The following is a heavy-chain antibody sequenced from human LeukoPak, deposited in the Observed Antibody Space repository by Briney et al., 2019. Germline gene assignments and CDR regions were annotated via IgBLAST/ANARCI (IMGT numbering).Heavy chain of an antibody. CDR3: AGGGLGYGGNSIAFDI. Sequence: SETLSLTCTVSGGSISSYYWSWIRQPPGKGLEWIGYIYYSGSTNYNPSLKSRVTISVDTSKNQFSLKLSSVTAADTAVYYCAGGGLGYGGNSIAFDIWGQGTMVTVSS. CDR2: IYYSGST. J-gene: IGHJ3*02. CDR1: GGSISSYY. D-gene: IGHD4-23*01. V-gene: IGHV4-59*01.